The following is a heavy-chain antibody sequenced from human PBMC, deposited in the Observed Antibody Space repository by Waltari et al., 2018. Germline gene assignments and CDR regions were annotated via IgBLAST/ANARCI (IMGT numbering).Heavy chain of an antibody. CDR3: ARDSGSWAGDRGALDY. D-gene: IGHD3-10*01. V-gene: IGHV3-33*01. CDR1: GFTFSSYG. J-gene: IGHJ4*02. Sequence: QVQLVESGGGVVQPGRSLRLSCAASGFTFSSYGMHWVRQAPGKGLEWVAVIWYDGSNKYYADSVKGRFTISRDNSKNTLYLQMNSLRAEDTAVYYCARDSGSWAGDRGALDYWGQGTLVTVSS. CDR2: IWYDGSNK.